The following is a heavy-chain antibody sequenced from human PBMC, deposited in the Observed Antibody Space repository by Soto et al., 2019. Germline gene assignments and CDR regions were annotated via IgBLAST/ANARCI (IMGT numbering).Heavy chain of an antibody. CDR1: GYSFTSYW. Sequence: GESLKISCKGSGYSFTSYWIGWVRQMPGKGLEWMGIIYPGDSDTRYSPSFQGQVTISADKSISTAYLQWSSLKASDIAMYYCARAYSSGYYFGGSFDYWGQGTLVTVSS. CDR3: ARAYSSGYYFGGSFDY. CDR2: IYPGDSDT. V-gene: IGHV5-51*01. D-gene: IGHD3-22*01. J-gene: IGHJ4*02.